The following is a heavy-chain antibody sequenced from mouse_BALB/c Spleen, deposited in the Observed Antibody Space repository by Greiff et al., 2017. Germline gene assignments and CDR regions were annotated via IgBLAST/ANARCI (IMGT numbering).Heavy chain of an antibody. CDR3: ARSGYYGSTGAMDY. D-gene: IGHD1-1*01. CDR1: GYTFTSYW. Sequence: QVQLQQSGAELARPGASVKLSCKASGYTFTSYWMQWVKQRPGQGLEWIGAIYPGDGDTRYTQKFKGKATLTADKSSSTAYMQLSSLASEDSAVYYCARSGYYGSTGAMDYWGQGTSVTVSS. J-gene: IGHJ4*01. V-gene: IGHV1-87*01. CDR2: IYPGDGDT.